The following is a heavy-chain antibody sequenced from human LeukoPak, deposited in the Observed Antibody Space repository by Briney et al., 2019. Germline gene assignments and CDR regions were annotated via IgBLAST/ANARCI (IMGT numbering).Heavy chain of an antibody. Sequence: GGSLRLSCAASGFTFSSYAMSWVRQAPGKGLEWVSAISGSGGSTYYADSVKGRFTISRDNSKNTLYLQMNSLRAEDTAAYYCATPVRYYYYGMDVWGQGTTVIVSS. CDR2: ISGSGGST. J-gene: IGHJ6*02. CDR3: ATPVRYYYYGMDV. CDR1: GFTFSSYA. D-gene: IGHD1-1*01. V-gene: IGHV3-23*01.